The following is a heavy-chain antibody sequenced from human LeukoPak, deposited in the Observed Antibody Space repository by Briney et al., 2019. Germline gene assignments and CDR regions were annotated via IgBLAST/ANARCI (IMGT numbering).Heavy chain of an antibody. CDR1: GGSFSGYY. CDR3: ARPYYYDSRIDP. J-gene: IGHJ5*02. Sequence: SETLSLTCAVYGGSFSGYYWSWIRQPPGKGLEWIAYMYYSGSTYYNPSLKSRVTMSADTSKNQLSPKLSSVTAADTAVYYCARPYYYDSRIDPWGQGILVTVSS. D-gene: IGHD3-22*01. CDR2: MYYSGST. V-gene: IGHV4-30-4*08.